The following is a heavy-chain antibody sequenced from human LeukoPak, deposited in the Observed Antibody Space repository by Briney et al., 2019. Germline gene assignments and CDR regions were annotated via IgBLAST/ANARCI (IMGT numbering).Heavy chain of an antibody. CDR1: GFTFSSYS. D-gene: IGHD2-21*01. Sequence: GGSLRLSYAASGFTFSSYSMNWVRQAPGEGLEWVSSISSSSSYIYYADSVKGRFTISRDNAKNSLYLQMNSLRAEDTAVYYCAREGIADPNWFDAWGQGTLVTVSS. CDR2: ISSSSSYI. V-gene: IGHV3-21*06. CDR3: AREGIADPNWFDA. J-gene: IGHJ5*02.